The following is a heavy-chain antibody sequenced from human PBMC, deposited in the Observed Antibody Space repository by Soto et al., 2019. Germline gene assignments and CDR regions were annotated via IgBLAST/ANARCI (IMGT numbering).Heavy chain of an antibody. Sequence: GGSLRLSCAASGFLFNSHAMSWVRRAPGKGLEWVAAISGRGSNTYYPDSVKGRFIVSRDNSKNKLYLQMNGLRAEDTAVYYCAKTREGHDFWSGQITHGYFDNWGQGIQVTVPQ. V-gene: IGHV3-23*01. CDR1: GFLFNSHA. CDR2: ISGRGSNT. D-gene: IGHD3-3*01. J-gene: IGHJ4*02. CDR3: AKTREGHDFWSGQITHGYFDN.